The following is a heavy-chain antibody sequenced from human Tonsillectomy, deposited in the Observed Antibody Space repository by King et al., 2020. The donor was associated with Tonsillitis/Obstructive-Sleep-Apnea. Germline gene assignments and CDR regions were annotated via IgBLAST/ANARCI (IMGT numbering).Heavy chain of an antibody. Sequence: QLVQSGAEVKKPGSSVKVSCKASGGTFSSYAISWVRQAPGQGLEWMGGIIPILGIANYAQKFQGRVTITADKSTSTAYMELSSLRSEDTAVYYCAREGVGYYDSSGYYPPGYDAFDIWGQGTMVTVSS. CDR2: IIPILGIA. J-gene: IGHJ3*02. CDR3: AREGVGYYDSSGYYPPGYDAFDI. V-gene: IGHV1-69*10. CDR1: GGTFSSYA. D-gene: IGHD3-22*01.